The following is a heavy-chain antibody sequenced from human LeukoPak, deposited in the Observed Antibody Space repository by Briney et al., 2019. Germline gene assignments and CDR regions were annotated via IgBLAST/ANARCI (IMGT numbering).Heavy chain of an antibody. CDR3: ARGPSGSDY. CDR1: GYTFTGYY. D-gene: IGHD5-12*01. CDR2: INPSGGGT. V-gene: IGHV1-2*06. Sequence: GASVKVSCKVSGYTFTGYYLHWLRQAPGQGLEWMGRINPSGGGTNYAQKFQGRVTMTRDTSINTAYMDLSSLRSDDTAVYYCARGPSGSDYWSQGTLVTVSS. J-gene: IGHJ4*02.